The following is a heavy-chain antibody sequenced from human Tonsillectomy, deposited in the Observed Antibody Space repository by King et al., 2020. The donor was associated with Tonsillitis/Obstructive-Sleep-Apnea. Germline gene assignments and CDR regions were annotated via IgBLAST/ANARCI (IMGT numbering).Heavy chain of an antibody. D-gene: IGHD6-6*01. CDR1: GYIFTTYG. CDR2: INPYNGNT. CDR3: ARVPFQAARPYDAFDI. V-gene: IGHV1-18*01. Sequence: QLVQSGPEVKKPGASVKVSCKASGYIFTTYGFTWVRQAPGQGLEWMGWINPYNGNTNSAQKLQGRVTMTTDTSTSTAYMELRSLRSDDTAVYYCARVPFQAARPYDAFDIWGQGTMVTVSS. J-gene: IGHJ3*02.